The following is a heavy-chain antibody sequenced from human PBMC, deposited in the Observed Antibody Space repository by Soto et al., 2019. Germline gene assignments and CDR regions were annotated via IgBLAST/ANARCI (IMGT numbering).Heavy chain of an antibody. Sequence: SETLSRTCTVSCGSISSYYWSWIRQPPGKGLEWIGYIYYSGSTNYNPSLKSRVNISVDKSKNQFSLKLSSVTAADTAVYYCAREGLAVRAWLDPWGQGTMVTAAS. D-gene: IGHD6-19*01. CDR3: AREGLAVRAWLDP. CDR1: CGSISSYY. V-gene: IGHV4-59*12. CDR2: IYYSGST. J-gene: IGHJ5*02.